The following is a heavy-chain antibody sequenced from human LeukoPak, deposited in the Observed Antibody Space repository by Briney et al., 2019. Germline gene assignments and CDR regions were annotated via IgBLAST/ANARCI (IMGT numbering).Heavy chain of an antibody. CDR3: ARGANYDFWSGYLFQN. J-gene: IGHJ1*01. D-gene: IGHD3-3*01. Sequence: PGGSLRLSCAASGFTFSSYSMNWVRQAPGKGLEWVSYISTSSSYIYYADSVKGRFTISRDNVKKSLCLQMNSLRGEGTAVYYWARGANYDFWSGYLFQNWGQGTLVTVSS. V-gene: IGHV3-21*01. CDR2: ISTSSSYI. CDR1: GFTFSSYS.